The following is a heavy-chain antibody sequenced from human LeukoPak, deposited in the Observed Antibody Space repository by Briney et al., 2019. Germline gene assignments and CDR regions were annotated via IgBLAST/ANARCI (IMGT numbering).Heavy chain of an antibody. J-gene: IGHJ4*02. CDR2: IYHSGST. D-gene: IGHD3-16*01. Sequence: KPSETLSLTCTVSGYSISSGYYWGWIRQPPGKGLEWIGSIYHSGSTYYNPSLKSRVTISVDTSKNQFSLKLSSVTAADTAVYYCARDRGIMDYWGQGTLVTVSS. CDR1: GYSISSGYY. CDR3: ARDRGIMDY. V-gene: IGHV4-38-2*02.